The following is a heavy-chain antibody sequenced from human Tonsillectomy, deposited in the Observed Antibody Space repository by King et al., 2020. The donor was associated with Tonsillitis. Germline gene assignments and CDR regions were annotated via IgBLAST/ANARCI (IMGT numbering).Heavy chain of an antibody. Sequence: VQLVESGGGLVKPGGSLRLSCAASGFTFSSYSMNWVRLAPGKGLEWVSSISSSSSYIYYADSVKGRFTISRDNAKNSLYLQMNSLRAEDTAAYYCARDTYCSSTSCPGDVWGQGTTVTVSS. J-gene: IGHJ6*02. CDR3: ARDTYCSSTSCPGDV. D-gene: IGHD2-2*01. CDR2: ISSSSSYI. V-gene: IGHV3-21*01. CDR1: GFTFSSYS.